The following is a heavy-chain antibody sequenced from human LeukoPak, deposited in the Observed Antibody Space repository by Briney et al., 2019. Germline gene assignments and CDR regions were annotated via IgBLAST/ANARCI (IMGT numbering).Heavy chain of an antibody. CDR3: ARGSDGITGTNFDWFDP. V-gene: IGHV4-39*07. CDR2: ISYSGST. J-gene: IGHJ5*02. CDR1: GDSISNSTYY. Sequence: SETLSLTCTVSGDSISNSTYYWGWIRQPPGKGLEWIGSISYSGSTYYNPSLKSRVTISVDTSKNQFSLKLSSVTAADTAVYYCARGSDGITGTNFDWFDPWGQGTLVTVSS. D-gene: IGHD1-7*01.